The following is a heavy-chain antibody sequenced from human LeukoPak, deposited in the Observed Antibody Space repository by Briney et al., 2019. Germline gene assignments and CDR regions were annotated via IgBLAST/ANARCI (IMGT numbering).Heavy chain of an antibody. D-gene: IGHD3-10*01. V-gene: IGHV3-7*01. J-gene: IGHJ4*02. Sequence: GGSLRLSCAASGFTFSSYWMNWARQAPGKGLEWVASINHNGNVNYYVDSVKGRFTISRDNAKNSLSLQMNNLRVEDTAVYYCARAGSHWHYVYWGQGTVVTVSS. CDR2: INHNGNVN. CDR1: GFTFSSYW. CDR3: ARAGSHWHYVY.